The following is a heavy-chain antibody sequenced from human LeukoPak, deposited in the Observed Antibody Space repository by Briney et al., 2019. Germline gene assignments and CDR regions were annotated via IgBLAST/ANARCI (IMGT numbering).Heavy chain of an antibody. V-gene: IGHV4-59*08. D-gene: IGHD4/OR15-4a*01. Sequence: SETLSLTCTVSRGSISPDHCAWIRQPPGKGLEWIGYIFYTGRARYNPSLVGRATLTVDMPKNQVSLKLRSVTAADTATYYCARLVDGANTRVDSWGQGTLVTVSS. J-gene: IGHJ4*02. CDR3: ARLVDGANTRVDS. CDR1: RGSISPDH. CDR2: IFYTGRA.